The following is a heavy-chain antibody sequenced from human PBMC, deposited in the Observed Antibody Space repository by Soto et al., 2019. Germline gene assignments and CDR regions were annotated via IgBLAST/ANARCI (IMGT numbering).Heavy chain of an antibody. CDR1: GFTFSSYA. J-gene: IGHJ3*02. V-gene: IGHV3-23*01. Sequence: PGGSLRLSCAASGFTFSSYAMSWVRQAPGKGLEWVSAISGSGGSTYYADSVKGRFTISRGNSKNTLYLQMNSLRAEDTAVYYCAKDFGPDDPPPNSSSWYPAFDIWGQGTVVTVSS. D-gene: IGHD6-13*01. CDR2: ISGSGGST. CDR3: AKDFGPDDPPPNSSSWYPAFDI.